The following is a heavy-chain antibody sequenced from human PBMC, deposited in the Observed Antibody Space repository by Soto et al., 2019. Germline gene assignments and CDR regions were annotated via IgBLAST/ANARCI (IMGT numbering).Heavy chain of an antibody. V-gene: IGHV4-34*01. Sequence: TLSLTCAVYGGSVNGYYWNWIRQPPGKGLEWIGEINHTGGTHYNPSLESRVTMSVDTSKNQFSLRLSSVTAADTAIYYCATRITVFGLLIPPFDPWGKGTQVTVSS. D-gene: IGHD3-3*01. CDR2: INHTGGT. CDR3: ATRITVFGLLIPPFDP. CDR1: GGSVNGYY. J-gene: IGHJ5*02.